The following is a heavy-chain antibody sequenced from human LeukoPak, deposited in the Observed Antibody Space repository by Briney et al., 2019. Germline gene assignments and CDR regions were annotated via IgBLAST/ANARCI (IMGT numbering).Heavy chain of an antibody. CDR1: GFTFSNYA. CDR2: ISANGGGT. CDR3: AKGGSPFDY. J-gene: IGHJ4*02. D-gene: IGHD1-26*01. Sequence: GGSLRLSCAASGFTFSNYAMSWVRQAPGKGLEWVSAISANGGGTYYVNSVKGRFTISRDNSKNTLYLQMNSLRAEDTAVYYCAKGGSPFDYWGQGTLVTVSS. V-gene: IGHV3-23*01.